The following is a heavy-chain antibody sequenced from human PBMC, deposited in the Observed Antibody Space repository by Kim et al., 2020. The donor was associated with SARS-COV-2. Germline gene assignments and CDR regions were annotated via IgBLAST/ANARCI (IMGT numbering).Heavy chain of an antibody. V-gene: IGHV3-23*01. CDR3: AKDLRSSPQPRAQNYYNYYGLDV. CDR2: ISSSGGDT. D-gene: IGHD6-6*01. J-gene: IGHJ6*02. Sequence: GGSLRLSCAASGFTFNSYAMTWVRQAAGKGLAWVSAISSSGGDTYYADSVKGRFTISRDNSKNTLYLQMNTLRVEDTAVYYCAKDLRSSPQPRAQNYYNYYGLDVWGQGTTVTVSS. CDR1: GFTFNSYA.